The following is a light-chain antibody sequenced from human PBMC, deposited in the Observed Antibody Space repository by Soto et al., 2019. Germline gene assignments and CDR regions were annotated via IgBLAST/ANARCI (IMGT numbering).Light chain of an antibody. CDR3: QQYNNWPIT. V-gene: IGKV3-15*01. CDR1: QRVSSH. J-gene: IGKJ5*01. CDR2: AAS. Sequence: ETVMTQSPVTLSVSPGDTATLSCRASQRVSSHLAWYQQKPGQAPRLLIYAASTRATGIPVRFSGSGSETEFTLTIRSLQSEDFAVYYCQQYNNWPITFGQGTRLEI.